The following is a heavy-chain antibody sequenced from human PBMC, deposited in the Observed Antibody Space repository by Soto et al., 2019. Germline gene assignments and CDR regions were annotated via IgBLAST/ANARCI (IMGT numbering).Heavy chain of an antibody. CDR3: ATTAGRSYYYGMDV. Sequence: ASVKVSCKVSGYTLTELSMHWVRQAPGKGLEWMGGFDPEDGETIYAQKFQGRVTMNEDTSTDTAYMELSSLRSEDTAVYYCATTAGRSYYYGMDVWGQGTTVTVSS. CDR1: GYTLTELS. D-gene: IGHD6-25*01. CDR2: FDPEDGET. J-gene: IGHJ6*02. V-gene: IGHV1-24*01.